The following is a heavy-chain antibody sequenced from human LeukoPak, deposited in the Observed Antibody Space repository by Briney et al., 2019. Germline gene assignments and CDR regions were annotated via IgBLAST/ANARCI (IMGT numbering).Heavy chain of an antibody. D-gene: IGHD3-22*01. CDR3: ARDRTYYDSSGRGDDAFDI. J-gene: IGHJ3*02. Sequence: SETLSLTCTVSGGSISSSSYYWGWIRQPPGKGLEWIGSIYYSGSTYYNPSLKSRVTISVDTSKNQFSLKLNSVTAADTAVYYCARDRTYYDSSGRGDDAFDIWGQGTMVTVSS. V-gene: IGHV4-39*02. CDR1: GGSISSSSYY. CDR2: IYYSGST.